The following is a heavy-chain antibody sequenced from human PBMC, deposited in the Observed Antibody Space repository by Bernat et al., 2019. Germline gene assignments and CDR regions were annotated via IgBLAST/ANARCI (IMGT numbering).Heavy chain of an antibody. J-gene: IGHJ2*01. D-gene: IGHD2-15*01. CDR1: EFTFSSYA. CDR3: TRDRDIVVVTAATVGWYFDL. Sequence: QVQLVESGGGLVKPGGSLRLSCAASEFTFSSYAMHWVRQAPGKGLEWVAVISFDGSNKYYADSVKGRFTISRDNSKNTLYLQMNRLRAEDTAVYYCTRDRDIVVVTAATVGWYFDLWGRGTQVTVSS. V-gene: IGHV3-30-3*01. CDR2: ISFDGSNK.